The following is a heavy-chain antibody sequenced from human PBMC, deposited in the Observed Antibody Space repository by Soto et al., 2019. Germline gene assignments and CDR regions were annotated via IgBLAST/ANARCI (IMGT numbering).Heavy chain of an antibody. V-gene: IGHV1-3*01. CDR1: GYTFTSYA. D-gene: IGHD2-15*01. Sequence: ASVKVSCKASGYTFTSYAMHWVRQAPGQRLEWMGWINAGNGNTKYSQKFQGRVTITRDTSASTAYMELSSLRSEDTAVYYCARGTPRYCSGGSCNWFDPWGQGTLVTVSS. CDR2: INAGNGNT. J-gene: IGHJ5*02. CDR3: ARGTPRYCSGGSCNWFDP.